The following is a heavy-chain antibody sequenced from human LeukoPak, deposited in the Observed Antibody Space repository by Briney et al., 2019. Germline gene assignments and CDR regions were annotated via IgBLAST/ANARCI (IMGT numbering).Heavy chain of an antibody. CDR1: GDSISSSS. CDR3: ARVIGSWKFDS. D-gene: IGHD2-21*01. V-gene: IGHV4-4*07. CDR2: IYTSGST. Sequence: PSETLSLTCTVSGDSISSSSWSWIRQPAGKGLEWIGRIYTSGSTNYNPSLKSRVTMSVDTSKNQFFLKPSSVTAADTAMYYCARVIGSWKFDSWGQGTLVTVSS. J-gene: IGHJ4*02.